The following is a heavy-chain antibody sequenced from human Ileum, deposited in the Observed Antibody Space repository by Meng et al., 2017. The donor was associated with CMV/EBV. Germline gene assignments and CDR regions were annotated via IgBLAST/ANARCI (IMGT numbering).Heavy chain of an antibody. CDR1: W. Sequence: WWVWIRQSPEQGLEWIGDIFHTGRTNSNPSLSSRLTISVDRSENQCSLNLNSVTAADTAIYYCATARRGCSTASCYLENWGQGTLVTVSS. CDR2: IFHTGRT. J-gene: IGHJ4*02. CDR3: ATARRGCSTASCYLEN. D-gene: IGHD2-2*01. V-gene: IGHV4-4*02.